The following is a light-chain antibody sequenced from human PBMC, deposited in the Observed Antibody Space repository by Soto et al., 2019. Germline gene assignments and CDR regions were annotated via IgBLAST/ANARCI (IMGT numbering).Light chain of an antibody. CDR2: GAS. J-gene: IGKJ1*01. CDR3: QQYGSSPRT. Sequence: EIVMTQSPATLSVSPGERATLSCRASQSVSSNLGWYQQKPGQAPRLLIYGASSRATGIPDRFSGSGSGTDFTLTISRLEPEDFAVYYCQQYGSSPRTFGQGTKVDIK. CDR1: QSVSSN. V-gene: IGKV3-20*01.